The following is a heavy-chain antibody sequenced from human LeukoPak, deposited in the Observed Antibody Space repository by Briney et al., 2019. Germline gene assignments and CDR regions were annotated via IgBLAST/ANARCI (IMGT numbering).Heavy chain of an antibody. CDR1: GYTFTSYG. Sequence: GASVKVSCKASGYTFTSYGISWVRQAPGQGLEWMGWISAYNGNTNYAQKLQGRVTMTADTSTSTVYMELRSLRSDDTAMYYCARDQRITMIRGVNRYFDYWGQGTLVTVSS. CDR2: ISAYNGNT. D-gene: IGHD3-10*01. CDR3: ARDQRITMIRGVNRYFDY. V-gene: IGHV1-18*01. J-gene: IGHJ4*02.